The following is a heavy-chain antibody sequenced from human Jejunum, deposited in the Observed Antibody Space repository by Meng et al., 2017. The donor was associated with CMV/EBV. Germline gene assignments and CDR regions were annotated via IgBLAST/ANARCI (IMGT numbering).Heavy chain of an antibody. J-gene: IGHJ4*02. V-gene: IGHV7-4-1*02. CDR3: ALSVLNERWVDY. D-gene: IGHD6-13*01. CDR2: INTNTGNP. Sequence: SSSPFPRNALIWVRRAPGQGPEWMGWINTNTGNPTYARDFTGRFVFSFYPSVSTASLQISSLTAEHPAVYSSALSVLNERWVDYWGQGTLVTVSS. CDR1: SSPFPRNA.